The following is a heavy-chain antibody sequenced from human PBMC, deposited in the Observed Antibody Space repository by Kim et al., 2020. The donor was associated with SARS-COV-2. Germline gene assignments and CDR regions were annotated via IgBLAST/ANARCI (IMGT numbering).Heavy chain of an antibody. CDR3: ASSVSVTTFSDY. J-gene: IGHJ4*02. V-gene: IGHV3-30-3*01. CDR1: GFTFSSYA. Sequence: GGSLRLSCAASGFTFSSYAMHWVRQAPGKGLEWVAVISYDGSNKYYADSVKGRFTISRDNSKNTLYLQMNSLRAEDTAVYYCASSVSVTTFSDYLGPGTL. D-gene: IGHD4-4*01. CDR2: ISYDGSNK.